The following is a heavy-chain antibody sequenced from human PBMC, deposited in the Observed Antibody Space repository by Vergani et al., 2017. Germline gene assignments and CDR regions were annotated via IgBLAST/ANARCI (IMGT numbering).Heavy chain of an antibody. V-gene: IGHV3-21*01. D-gene: IGHD6-19*01. J-gene: IGHJ6*02. CDR3: AGDFRAEQWLVQGYYYYGMDV. CDR1: GFTFSSYS. CDR2: ISSSSSYI. Sequence: EVQLVESGGGLVKPGGSLRLSCAASGFTFSSYSMNWVRQAPGKGLEWVSSISSSSSYIYYADSVKGRFTISRDNAKNSLYLQMNSLRAEDTAVYYCAGDFRAEQWLVQGYYYYGMDVWGQGTTVTVSS.